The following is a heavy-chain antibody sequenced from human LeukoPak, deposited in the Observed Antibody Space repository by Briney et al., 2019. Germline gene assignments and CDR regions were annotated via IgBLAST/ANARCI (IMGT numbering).Heavy chain of an antibody. Sequence: SETLSLTCTVSGGSLSSYYWSWIRQPPGKGLEWIGYIYYSGSTNYNPSLKSRVTISVDTSKNQFSLKLSSVTAADTAVYYCARECWFGECLDYWGQGTLVTVSS. J-gene: IGHJ4*02. D-gene: IGHD3-10*01. CDR2: IYYSGST. CDR3: ARECWFGECLDY. CDR1: GGSLSSYY. V-gene: IGHV4-59*01.